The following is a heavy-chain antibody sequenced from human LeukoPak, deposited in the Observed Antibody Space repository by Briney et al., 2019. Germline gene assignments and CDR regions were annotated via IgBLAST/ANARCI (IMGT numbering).Heavy chain of an antibody. CDR3: AKLNWNQDAFDI. J-gene: IGHJ3*02. CDR1: GFTFSSYA. D-gene: IGHD1-1*01. CDR2: ISGSGGST. Sequence: GGSLRLSCAASGFTFSSYAMSWVRQAPGKGLEWVSVISGSGGSTYYADSVKGRFTISRDNSKNTLYLQMNSLRAEDTAVYYCAKLNWNQDAFDIWGQGTMVTVSS. V-gene: IGHV3-23*01.